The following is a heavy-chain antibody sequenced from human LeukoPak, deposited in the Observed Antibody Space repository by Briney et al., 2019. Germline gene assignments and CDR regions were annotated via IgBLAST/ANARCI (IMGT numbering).Heavy chain of an antibody. CDR3: AREREWIQLPAMRSYYYMDV. J-gene: IGHJ6*03. Sequence: SETLSLTCTVSGGSISSYYWSWIRQPPGKGLEWIGYIYYSGSPNYNPSLKSRVTISVDTSKNQFSLKLSSVTAADTAVYYCAREREWIQLPAMRSYYYMDVWGKGTTVTVSS. CDR1: GGSISSYY. V-gene: IGHV4-59*01. D-gene: IGHD5-18*01. CDR2: IYYSGSP.